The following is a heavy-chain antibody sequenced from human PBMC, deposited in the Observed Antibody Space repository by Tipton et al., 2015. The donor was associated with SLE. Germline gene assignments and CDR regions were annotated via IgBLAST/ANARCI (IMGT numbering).Heavy chain of an antibody. CDR3: AEDRGDGYVYDAFDI. V-gene: IGHV3-23*01. J-gene: IGHJ3*02. Sequence: SLRLSCAASGFTFSSYSMNWVRQAPGKGLEWVSAISGSGGSTYYADSVKGRFTISRDNSKNTLYLQMNSLRAEDTAVYYCAEDRGDGYVYDAFDIWGQGTMVTVSS. D-gene: IGHD5-24*01. CDR2: ISGSGGST. CDR1: GFTFSSYS.